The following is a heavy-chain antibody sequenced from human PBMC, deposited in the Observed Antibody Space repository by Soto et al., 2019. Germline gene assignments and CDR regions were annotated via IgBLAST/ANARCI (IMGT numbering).Heavy chain of an antibody. CDR2: IKSKTDRGTT. CDR3: ATGRGPDTIFGDKSVGY. V-gene: IGHV3-15*01. CDR1: GFTFSNAW. J-gene: IGHJ4*02. Sequence: EVQLVESGGGLGEPGGSLRLSCAASGFTFSNAWMSWVRQAPGKGLEWVGRIKSKTDRGTTDSAAPLKGRFTNSRDDSKDTLYRKSTSMETADTTVYYCATGRGPDTIFGDKSVGYWGQGTLVAVSS. D-gene: IGHD3-3*01.